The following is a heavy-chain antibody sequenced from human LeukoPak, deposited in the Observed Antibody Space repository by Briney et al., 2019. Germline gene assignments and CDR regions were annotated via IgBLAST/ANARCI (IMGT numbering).Heavy chain of an antibody. CDR2: INHSGST. Sequence: PSETLSLTCAVYGGSFSGYYWSWIRQPPGKGLEWIGEINHSGSTNYNPSLKSRVTISVDTSKNQFSLKLSSVTAADTAVYYCARSDVRHDCGVMGAFDYWGQGTLVTVSS. D-gene: IGHD4-17*01. CDR1: GGSFSGYY. V-gene: IGHV4-34*01. CDR3: ARSDVRHDCGVMGAFDY. J-gene: IGHJ4*02.